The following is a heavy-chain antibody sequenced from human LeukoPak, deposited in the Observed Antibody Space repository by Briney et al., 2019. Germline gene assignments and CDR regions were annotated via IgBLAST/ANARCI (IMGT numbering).Heavy chain of an antibody. J-gene: IGHJ4*02. D-gene: IGHD6-13*01. CDR1: GASISPLY. CDR3: ARGEVAAKYYFDY. V-gene: IGHV4-59*11. CDR2: IYDSGAA. Sequence: KPSETLSLTCTVSGASISPLYWSWIRQAPGKALEFIGYIYDSGAANYNPSLKSRVTLSVDTSKNQFSLKLTSVTAADTAVYYCARGEVAAKYYFDYWGQGILVTVSS.